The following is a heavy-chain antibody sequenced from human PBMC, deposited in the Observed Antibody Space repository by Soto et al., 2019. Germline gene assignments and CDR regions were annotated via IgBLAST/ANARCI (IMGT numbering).Heavy chain of an antibody. D-gene: IGHD6-19*01. CDR2: IYYSGST. CDR3: ARLGSSGWYVGEEYFDY. V-gene: IGHV4-39*01. Sequence: SETLSLTCTVSGGSISSSSYYWGWIRQPPGKGLEWIGSIYYSGSTYYNPSLKSRVTISVDTSKNQFSLKLSSLTAADTAVYYCARLGSSGWYVGEEYFDYWGQGTLVTVSS. CDR1: GGSISSSSYY. J-gene: IGHJ4*02.